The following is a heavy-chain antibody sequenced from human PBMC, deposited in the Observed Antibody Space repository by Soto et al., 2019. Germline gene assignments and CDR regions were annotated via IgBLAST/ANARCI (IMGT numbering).Heavy chain of an antibody. V-gene: IGHV1-18*01. J-gene: IGHJ6*03. CDR3: ARGRQLVGYFYYYMDV. CDR1: GYTFTNYG. CDR2: ISAYNGDT. Sequence: QVQLLQSGAEVKKPGASVKVSCKASGYTFTNYGITWVRQAPGQGLEWMGWISAYNGDTHYTQRLQGRVTMTTDTSTSTAYMELRGLSSDDTAVYYCARGRQLVGYFYYYMDVWGKGTTVTVSS. D-gene: IGHD6-6*01.